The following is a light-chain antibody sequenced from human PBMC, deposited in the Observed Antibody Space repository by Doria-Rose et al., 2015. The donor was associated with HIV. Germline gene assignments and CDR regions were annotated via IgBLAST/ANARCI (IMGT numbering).Light chain of an antibody. CDR1: QYIGSY. CDR2: AAS. V-gene: IGKV1-8*01. CDR3: QQYYTYPYS. Sequence: IRMTQPPSSFSASTGDRVTISCRTSQYIGSYVAWYQQKTGDAPKLLISAASTLQSGVPSRFSGSGAGTDFTLTISCLQSEDFATYYCQQYYTYPYSFGQGTKLEIK. J-gene: IGKJ2*03.